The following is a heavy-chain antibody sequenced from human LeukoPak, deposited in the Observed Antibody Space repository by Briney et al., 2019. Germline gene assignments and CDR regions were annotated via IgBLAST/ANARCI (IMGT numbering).Heavy chain of an antibody. CDR2: ISSTSIHI. CDR3: ARVVATKEGMDV. J-gene: IGHJ6*02. D-gene: IGHD5-12*01. CDR1: GFTFINYS. V-gene: IGHV3-21*01. Sequence: GGSLRLSCAASGFTFINYSLNWVRQAPGKGLEWVSSISSTSIHIYYADSVKGRFTISRDNAKNSLYLQMNSLRAEDTAVYYCARVVATKEGMDVWGQGTTVTVSS.